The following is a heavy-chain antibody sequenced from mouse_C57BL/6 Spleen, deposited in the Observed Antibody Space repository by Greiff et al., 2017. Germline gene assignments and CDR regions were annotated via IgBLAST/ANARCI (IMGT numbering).Heavy chain of an antibody. CDR1: GYTFTSYW. V-gene: IGHV1-53*01. J-gene: IGHJ4*01. D-gene: IGHD1-1*02. Sequence: VQLQQPGTELVKPGASVKLSCKASGYTFTSYWMHWVKQRPGQGLEWIGNINPSNGGTNYNEKFKSKATLTVDKSSSTAYMQLSSLTSEDSAVYYCAREGTVVAPDYAMDYWGQGTSVTVSS. CDR2: INPSNGGT. CDR3: AREGTVVAPDYAMDY.